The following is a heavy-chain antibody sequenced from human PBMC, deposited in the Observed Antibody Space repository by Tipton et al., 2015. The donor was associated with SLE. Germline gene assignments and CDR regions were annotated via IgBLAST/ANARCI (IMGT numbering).Heavy chain of an antibody. Sequence: TLSLTCAVYGGSFSGYYWSWIRQPPGKGLEWIGEITHSGSTNYNPSLKSRVTISVDTSKNQFSLKLSSVTAADTAVYYCARGGGAAGTGVDYWGQGTLVTVSS. J-gene: IGHJ4*02. CDR1: GGSFSGYY. CDR2: ITHSGST. V-gene: IGHV4-34*01. D-gene: IGHD6-13*01. CDR3: ARGGGAAGTGVDY.